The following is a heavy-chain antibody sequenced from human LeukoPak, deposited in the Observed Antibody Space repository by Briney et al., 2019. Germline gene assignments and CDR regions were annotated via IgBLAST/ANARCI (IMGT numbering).Heavy chain of an antibody. Sequence: SVKVSCKASGGTFSSYAISWVLQAPGQGLEWMGRIIPILGIANYAQKFQGRVTITADKSTSTAYMELSSLRSEDTAVYYCARGVVVVPAAIHGWFDPWGQGTLVTVSS. CDR3: ARGVVVVPAAIHGWFDP. CDR2: IIPILGIA. CDR1: GGTFSSYA. D-gene: IGHD2-2*01. V-gene: IGHV1-69*04. J-gene: IGHJ5*02.